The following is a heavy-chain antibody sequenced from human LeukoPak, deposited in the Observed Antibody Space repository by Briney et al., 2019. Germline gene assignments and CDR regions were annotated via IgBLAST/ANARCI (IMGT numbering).Heavy chain of an antibody. CDR3: ARDHYYDYWFDP. V-gene: IGHV1-69*04. CDR2: IIPILGIA. CDR1: GGTFSSYA. J-gene: IGHJ5*02. Sequence: GSSVKVSCKASGGTFSSYAISWVRQAPGQGLEWMGRIIPILGIANYAQKFQGRVTITADKSTSTAYMELSSLRSEDTAVYYCARDHYYDYWFDPWGQGTLVTVSS. D-gene: IGHD3-22*01.